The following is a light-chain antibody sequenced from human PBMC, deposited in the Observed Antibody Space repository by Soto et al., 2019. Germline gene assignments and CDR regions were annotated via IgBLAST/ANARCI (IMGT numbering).Light chain of an antibody. Sequence: DIQMTQSPSSLSASVGDRVTIACRASHGIYSCLAWYQQKSGRAPKLLIYAASILQSGVPSRFSGSGSGTDFTLTITSLQPEDFGTYYCQQLNSFPITSGQGTRLEI. V-gene: IGKV1D-12*01. CDR3: QQLNSFPIT. CDR1: HGIYSC. CDR2: AAS. J-gene: IGKJ5*01.